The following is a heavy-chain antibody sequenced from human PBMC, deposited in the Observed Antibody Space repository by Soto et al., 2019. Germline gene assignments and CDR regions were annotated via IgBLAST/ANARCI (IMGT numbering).Heavy chain of an antibody. Sequence: SQTLSLTCAISGDSVSSNSAAWNWIRQSPSRGLEWLGRTYYRSKWYNDYAVSVKSRITINPDTSKNQFSLQLNSVTPEDTAVYYCARAGIAARNHYYYGMDVWGRGTTVTVSS. CDR3: ARAGIAARNHYYYGMDV. CDR1: GDSVSSNSAA. D-gene: IGHD6-6*01. V-gene: IGHV6-1*01. CDR2: TYYRSKWYN. J-gene: IGHJ6*02.